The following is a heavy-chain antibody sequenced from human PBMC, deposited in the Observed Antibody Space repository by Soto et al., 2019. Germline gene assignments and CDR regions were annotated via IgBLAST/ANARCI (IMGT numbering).Heavy chain of an antibody. Sequence: QVQLVESGGGVVQPGRSLRLSCAASGFTFSSYGMHWVRQAPGKGLEWVAVIWYDGSNKYYADSVKGRFTISRDNSKNTLYLQMNSLRAEDTAVYYCARDRSDYYDSSPIDYWGQGTLVTVS. D-gene: IGHD3-22*01. V-gene: IGHV3-33*01. CDR1: GFTFSSYG. J-gene: IGHJ4*02. CDR3: ARDRSDYYDSSPIDY. CDR2: IWYDGSNK.